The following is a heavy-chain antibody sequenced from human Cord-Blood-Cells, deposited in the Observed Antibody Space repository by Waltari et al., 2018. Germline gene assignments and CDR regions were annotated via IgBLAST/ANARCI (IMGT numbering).Heavy chain of an antibody. CDR1: GGTFGRYP. J-gene: IGHJ3*02. Sequence: QVQLVQSGAEVKKPGSPLKVSCKASGGTFGRYPISWVRPAPGQGLEWMGGIIPIFGTANYAQKFQGRVTITADESTSTAYMELSSLRSEDTAVYYCAGNTAMVKYAFDIWGQGTMVTVSS. D-gene: IGHD5-18*01. V-gene: IGHV1-69*01. CDR2: IIPIFGTA. CDR3: AGNTAMVKYAFDI.